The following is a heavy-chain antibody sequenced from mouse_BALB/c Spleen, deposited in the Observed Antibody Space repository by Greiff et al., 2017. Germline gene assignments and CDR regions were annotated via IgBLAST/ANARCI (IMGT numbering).Heavy chain of an antibody. CDR3: ARPYYYGSSRFAY. CDR2: ILPGSGST. D-gene: IGHD1-1*01. J-gene: IGHJ3*01. CDR1: GYTFSSYW. Sequence: QVQLQQSGAELMKPGASVKISCKATGYTFSSYWIEWVKQRPGHGLEWIGEILPGSGSTNYNEKFKGKATFTADTSSNTAYMQLSSLTSEDSAVYYCARPYYYGSSRFAYWGQGTLVTVSA. V-gene: IGHV1-9*01.